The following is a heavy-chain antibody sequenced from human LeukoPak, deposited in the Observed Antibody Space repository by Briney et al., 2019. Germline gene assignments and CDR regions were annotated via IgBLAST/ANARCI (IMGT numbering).Heavy chain of an antibody. Sequence: KPPETLSLTCTVSGGSIGTYYWSWIRQSPGKGLEWIGYIYVTGTRYNPYLQSRVTISVDRSMNQFFLKMSSVTAADTAVYYCARHIGGGIEDMDVWGKGTKVIVSS. CDR1: GGSIGTYY. J-gene: IGHJ6*03. CDR2: IYVTGT. D-gene: IGHD3-16*02. CDR3: ARHIGGGIEDMDV. V-gene: IGHV4-59*08.